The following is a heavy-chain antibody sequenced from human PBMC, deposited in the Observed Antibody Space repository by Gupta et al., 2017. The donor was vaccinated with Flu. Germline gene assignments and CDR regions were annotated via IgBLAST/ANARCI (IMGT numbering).Heavy chain of an antibody. D-gene: IGHD2-2*01. CDR1: GFTFSSYG. Sequence: QMQLVESGGGVVQLGTSLRLSCAASGFTFSSYGMHWVRTAPAQGLGWVAEIASDGSHKDYADSVRCRFTISRDNSKNTLYLEMDSLRVEDTAVYYCAKDGPWTASCPYYCYYMDVWGKGTTVTVSS. J-gene: IGHJ6*03. CDR2: IASDGSHK. V-gene: IGHV3-30*18. CDR3: AKDGPWTASCPYYCYYMDV.